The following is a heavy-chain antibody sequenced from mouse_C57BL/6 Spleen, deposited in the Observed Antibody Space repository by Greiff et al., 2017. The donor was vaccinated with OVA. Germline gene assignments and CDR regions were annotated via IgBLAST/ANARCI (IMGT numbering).Heavy chain of an antibody. V-gene: IGHV8-12*01. Sequence: QVTLKESGPGILQSSQTLSLTCSFSGFSLSTSGMGVSWIRQPSGKGLEWLAHIYWDDDKRYNPSLKSRLTISKDTSRNQVFLKITSVDTADTATYYCARLYDYDGYWYFDVWGTGTTVTVSS. J-gene: IGHJ1*03. CDR3: ARLYDYDGYWYFDV. CDR1: GFSLSTSGMG. CDR2: IYWDDDK. D-gene: IGHD2-4*01.